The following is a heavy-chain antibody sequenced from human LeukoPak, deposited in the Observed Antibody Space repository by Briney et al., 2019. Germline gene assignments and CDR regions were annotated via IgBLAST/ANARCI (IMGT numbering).Heavy chain of an antibody. CDR2: IIPILGIA. J-gene: IGHJ4*02. CDR1: GGTFSSYA. Sequence: SVKVSCKASGGTFSSYAISWVRQAPGQGLEWMGRIIPILGIANYAQRFQGRVTITADKSTSTAYMELSSLRSEDTAVYYCARAHCGGDCYLFDYWGQGTLVTVSS. D-gene: IGHD2-21*02. V-gene: IGHV1-69*04. CDR3: ARAHCGGDCYLFDY.